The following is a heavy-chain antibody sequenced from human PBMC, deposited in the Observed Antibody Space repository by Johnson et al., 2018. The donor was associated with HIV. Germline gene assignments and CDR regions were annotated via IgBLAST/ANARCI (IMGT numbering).Heavy chain of an antibody. Sequence: QVQLVESGGGVVQPGRSLRLSCAASGFTFSSYAMHWVRQAPGKGLEWVAVISYDGSNKYYADSVKGRFTISRDNSKNTLYLQMNSLGAEDTAVHYCAKAGGPYYDFWSGIHAFDIWGQGTMVTVSS. CDR2: ISYDGSNK. D-gene: IGHD3-3*01. CDR1: GFTFSSYA. V-gene: IGHV3-30-3*01. J-gene: IGHJ3*02. CDR3: AKAGGPYYDFWSGIHAFDI.